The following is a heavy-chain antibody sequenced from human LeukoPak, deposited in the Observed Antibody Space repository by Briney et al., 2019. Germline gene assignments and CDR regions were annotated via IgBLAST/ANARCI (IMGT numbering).Heavy chain of an antibody. CDR2: IYYSGST. CDR3: ARQAIVVVPAAPYYYYYGMDV. Sequence: SETLSLTCTVSGGSISSGGYYWSWVRQHPGKGLEWIGYIYYSGSTNYNPSLKSRVTISVDTSKNQFSLKLSSVTAADTAVYYCARQAIVVVPAAPYYYYYGMDVWGQGTTVTVSS. J-gene: IGHJ6*02. D-gene: IGHD2-2*01. V-gene: IGHV4-31*03. CDR1: GGSISSGGYY.